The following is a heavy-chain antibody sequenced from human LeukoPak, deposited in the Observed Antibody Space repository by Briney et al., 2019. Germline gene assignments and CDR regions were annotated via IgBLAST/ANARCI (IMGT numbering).Heavy chain of an antibody. Sequence: SGTLSPTCTVSGYSISSGYYWGWIRQPPGKGLEWIGSIYHSGSTYYNPSLKSRVTISVDTSKNQFSLKLSSVTAADTAVYYCASESIAVAGTLDYWGQGTLVTVSS. CDR3: ASESIAVAGTLDY. CDR2: IYHSGST. J-gene: IGHJ4*02. CDR1: GYSISSGYY. D-gene: IGHD6-19*01. V-gene: IGHV4-38-2*02.